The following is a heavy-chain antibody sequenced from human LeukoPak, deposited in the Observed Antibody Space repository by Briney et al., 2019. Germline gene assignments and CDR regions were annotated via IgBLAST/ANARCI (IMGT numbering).Heavy chain of an antibody. CDR3: ARKAYDSSGYSSTFGY. CDR1: GYTFTSYY. V-gene: IGHV1-46*01. J-gene: IGHJ4*02. CDR2: INPSGGST. D-gene: IGHD3-22*01. Sequence: ASVKVSCKASGYTFTSYYMHWVRQAPGQGLEWMGIINPSGGSTSYAQKFQGRVTMTRDTSTSTVYMELSSLRSEDTAVYYCARKAYDSSGYSSTFGYWGQGTLVTVSS.